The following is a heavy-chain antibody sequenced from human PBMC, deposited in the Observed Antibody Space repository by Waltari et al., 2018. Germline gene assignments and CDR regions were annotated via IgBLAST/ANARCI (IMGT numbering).Heavy chain of an antibody. CDR2: INPSGGST. D-gene: IGHD6-19*01. Sequence: QVQLVQSGAEVKKPGASVKVSCKASGYTFTSYYMHWVRQAPGQGLEWMGIINPSGGSTSYAQKFQGRVTMTRDTSTSTVYMELSSLGSEDTAVYYCARDIAVAGTWDYWGQGTLVTVSS. V-gene: IGHV1-46*01. CDR1: GYTFTSYY. J-gene: IGHJ4*02. CDR3: ARDIAVAGTWDY.